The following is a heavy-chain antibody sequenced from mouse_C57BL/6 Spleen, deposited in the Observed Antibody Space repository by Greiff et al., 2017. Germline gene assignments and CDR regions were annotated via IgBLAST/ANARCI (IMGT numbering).Heavy chain of an antibody. V-gene: IGHV14-4*01. CDR2: IDPENGDT. D-gene: IGHD1-1*02. CDR1: GFNIKDDY. Sequence: EVKLQQSGAELVRPGASVKLSCTASGFNIKDDYMHWVKQRPEQGLEWIGWIDPENGDTEYASKFQGKATITADTSSNTAYLQLSSLTSEDTAVYYCTTGGKAPYWYFDVWGTGTTVTVSS. CDR3: TTGGKAPYWYFDV. J-gene: IGHJ1*03.